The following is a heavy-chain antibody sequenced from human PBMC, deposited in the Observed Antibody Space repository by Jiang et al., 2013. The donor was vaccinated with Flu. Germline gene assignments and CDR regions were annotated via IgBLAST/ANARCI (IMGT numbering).Heavy chain of an antibody. V-gene: IGHV4-31*03. CDR1: GGSISGGYY. CDR3: ARAASSSAWYYDS. CDR2: IYYNGGP. J-gene: IGHJ4*02. D-gene: IGHD6-19*01. Sequence: QLVESGPGLVKPSQTLSLTCTVSGGSISGGYYWSWIRQHAGKDLEWIGHIYYNGGPYYNPSLKSRVTLSVDTSKNQFSLKVTSVTAADTAVYYCARAASSSAWYYDSWGQGTLVT.